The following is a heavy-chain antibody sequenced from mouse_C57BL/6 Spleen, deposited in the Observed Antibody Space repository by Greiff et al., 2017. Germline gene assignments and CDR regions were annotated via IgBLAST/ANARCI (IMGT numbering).Heavy chain of an antibody. Sequence: EVQRVESGGDLVKPGGSLKLSCAASGFTFSSYGMSWVRQTPDKRLAWVATISSGGSYTSYPDSVKGRFTISRDNAKNTLYLQMSSLKSEDTAMYYCARLGQARYFDVWGTGTTVTVSS. CDR1: GFTFSSYG. V-gene: IGHV5-6*01. J-gene: IGHJ1*03. D-gene: IGHD3-3*01. CDR2: ISSGGSYT. CDR3: ARLGQARYFDV.